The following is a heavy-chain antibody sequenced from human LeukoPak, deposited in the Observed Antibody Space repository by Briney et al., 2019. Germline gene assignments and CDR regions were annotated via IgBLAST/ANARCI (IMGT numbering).Heavy chain of an antibody. CDR2: IKQDGSEK. CDR1: GFTFSNYW. Sequence: PGGSLRLSCAASGFTFSNYWMTWVRQAPGKGLEWVANIKQDGSEKYYVDSVLGRFTPPRDNAKNSLYLQVNSLRAEDTAVYYCARDRRCSGGSCYYFDYWGQGTLVIVSS. V-gene: IGHV3-7*04. D-gene: IGHD2-15*01. J-gene: IGHJ4*02. CDR3: ARDRRCSGGSCYYFDY.